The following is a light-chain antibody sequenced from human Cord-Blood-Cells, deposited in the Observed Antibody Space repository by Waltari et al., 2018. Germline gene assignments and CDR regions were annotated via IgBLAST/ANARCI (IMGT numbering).Light chain of an antibody. Sequence: DIVMTQSPDSLAVSLGERATINGKSSQSVLYSSNNKNYLAWYQQKPGHPPKLLIYWASTRESGVPDRFSGSGSGTDFTLTISSLQAEDVAVYYCQQYYSTPWTFGQGTKVEIK. J-gene: IGKJ1*01. CDR2: WAS. V-gene: IGKV4-1*01. CDR3: QQYYSTPWT. CDR1: QSVLYSSNNKNY.